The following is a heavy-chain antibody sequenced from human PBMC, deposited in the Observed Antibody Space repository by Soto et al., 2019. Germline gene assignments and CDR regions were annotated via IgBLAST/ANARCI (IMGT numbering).Heavy chain of an antibody. V-gene: IGHV3-23*04. CDR3: AKDPPSERMQPDYGMDV. Sequence: DVQLVESGGDLVKPGGSLRLSCAAPGLTFTVWVLGWFGQAPGRGLDGLSLISGSGRYTDYADSVKGRFTISRDNSKNTVYLQMNSLRVEDTAVYYCAKDPPSERMQPDYGMDVWGQGTTVTVSS. D-gene: IGHD6-13*01. J-gene: IGHJ6*02. CDR1: GLTFTVWV. CDR2: ISGSGRYT.